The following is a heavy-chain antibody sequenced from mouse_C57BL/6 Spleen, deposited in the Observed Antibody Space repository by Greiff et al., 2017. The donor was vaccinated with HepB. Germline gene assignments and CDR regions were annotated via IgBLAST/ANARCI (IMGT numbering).Heavy chain of an antibody. CDR1: GFSLTSYG. Sequence: VKLMESGPGLVAPSQCLSITCTVSGFSLTSYGVDWVRQPPGKGLEWLGVIWGGGSTNYNSALMSRLSTSKDNTKSQVFLKMNSLQTEDTAMYYCAKHDNRYDYDYYAMDYWGQGTSVTVSS. CDR2: IWGGGST. J-gene: IGHJ4*01. D-gene: IGHD2-4*01. CDR3: AKHDNRYDYDYYAMDY. V-gene: IGHV2-9*01.